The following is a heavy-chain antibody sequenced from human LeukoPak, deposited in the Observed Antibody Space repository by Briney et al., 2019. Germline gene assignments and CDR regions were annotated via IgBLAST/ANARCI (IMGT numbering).Heavy chain of an antibody. CDR1: GFTVSNNY. D-gene: IGHD3-22*01. CDR3: AGYYYGIHYY. J-gene: IGHJ4*02. CDR2: IYSGGTT. Sequence: PGGSLRLSCAASGFTVSNNYMSWVRQAPGKGLEWVSVIYSGGTTEYADSVKGRFTISRDNSKNTLYLQMSSLRAEDTAVYYCAGYYYGIHYYWGQGTLVTVSS. V-gene: IGHV3-53*01.